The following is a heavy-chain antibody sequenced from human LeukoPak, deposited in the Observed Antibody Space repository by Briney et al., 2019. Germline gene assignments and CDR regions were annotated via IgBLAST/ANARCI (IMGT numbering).Heavy chain of an antibody. CDR3: ARVVAGTEFFDY. D-gene: IGHD6-19*01. V-gene: IGHV1-2*02. CDR2: INPNSGGT. Sequence: ASVKVSCTASGYTFTGYYMHWVRQAPGQGLEWMGWINPNSGGTNYAQKLQGRVTMTRDTSISTAYMELSRLRSDDTAVYYCARVVAGTEFFDYWGQGTLVTVSS. J-gene: IGHJ4*02. CDR1: GYTFTGYY.